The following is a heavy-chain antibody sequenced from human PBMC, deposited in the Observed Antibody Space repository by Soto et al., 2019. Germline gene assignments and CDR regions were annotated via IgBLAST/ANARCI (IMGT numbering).Heavy chain of an antibody. CDR1: GFTFSTYA. J-gene: IGHJ3*02. CDR2: ISSSTI. D-gene: IGHD4-17*01. Sequence: GGSLRLSCAASGFTFSTYALSWVRQAPGKGLEWVSIISSSTIHYADSVKGRFTISRDNAKTSLYLQMNSLRAEDTAVYYCARDRSYGDYGSDAFDIWGQGTMVTVSS. V-gene: IGHV3-48*01. CDR3: ARDRSYGDYGSDAFDI.